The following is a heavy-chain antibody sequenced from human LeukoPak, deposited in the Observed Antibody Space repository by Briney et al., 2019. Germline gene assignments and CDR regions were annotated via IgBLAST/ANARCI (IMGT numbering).Heavy chain of an antibody. CDR1: GYTFTGYY. D-gene: IGHD6-19*01. CDR3: ARERLVAGSKPARWKNDY. V-gene: IGHV1-2*02. CDR2: MKPNGGGT. Sequence: ASVKVSCKAFGYTFTGYYMHWVRQAPGKGLEWMGWMKPNGGGTNYAQKFQGRVTMTRDTSLSTAYMQLSRLRSDDTAVYYCARERLVAGSKPARWKNDYWGQGTLVTVSS. J-gene: IGHJ4*02.